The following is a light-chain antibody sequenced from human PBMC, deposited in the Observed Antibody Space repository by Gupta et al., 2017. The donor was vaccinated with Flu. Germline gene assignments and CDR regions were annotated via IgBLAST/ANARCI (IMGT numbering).Light chain of an antibody. CDR2: DVS. CDR1: SSNVGGNHY. J-gene: IGLJ2*01. CDR3: ISYTTTYSVV. Sequence: SSNVGGNHYVSWYQQHPGNSPKLIIYDVSDRPSAVSNRFSGSKSGNSAALTSSGLQAEDDADYYCISYTTTYSVVFGGGTKLTVL. V-gene: IGLV2-14*03.